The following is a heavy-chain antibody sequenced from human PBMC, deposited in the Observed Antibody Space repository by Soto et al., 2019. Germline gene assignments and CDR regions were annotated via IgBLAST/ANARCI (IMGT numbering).Heavy chain of an antibody. CDR2: IYYGGST. V-gene: IGHV4-31*03. Sequence: SETLSLTCTVSGGSISSGGYYWSWIRQHPGKGLEWIGYIYYGGSTYYNPSLKSRVTISVDTSKNQFSLKLSPVTAADTAVYYCARGITIFGVVNYYYYGMDVWGQGTTGTVSS. D-gene: IGHD3-3*01. CDR1: GGSISSGGYY. J-gene: IGHJ6*02. CDR3: ARGITIFGVVNYYYYGMDV.